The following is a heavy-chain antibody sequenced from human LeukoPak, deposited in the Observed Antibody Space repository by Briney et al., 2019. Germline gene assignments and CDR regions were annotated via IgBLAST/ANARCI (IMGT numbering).Heavy chain of an antibody. CDR3: ARTGSTVTMLYPFDH. CDR1: GGSISNYY. D-gene: IGHD4-17*01. Sequence: SETLSLTCTVSGGSISNYYWSWIRQPPGKGLEWIGYIYYSGSTYYNPSLRSRVTISVDTSKNQFSLNLNSVTAADTAVYYCARTGSTVTMLYPFDHWGQGTLVTVSS. V-gene: IGHV4-59*01. J-gene: IGHJ4*02. CDR2: IYYSGST.